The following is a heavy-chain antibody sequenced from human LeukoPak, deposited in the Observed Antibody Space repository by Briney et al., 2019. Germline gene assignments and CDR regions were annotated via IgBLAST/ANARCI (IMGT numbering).Heavy chain of an antibody. CDR3: ARDGTSTDDY. J-gene: IGHJ4*02. Sequence: ASVKVSCKASGYTFSNFGISWVQQAPGHGLEWMGWISGNNDNPNYGQKFQGRLTVTTDSSTSTAYMELRNLRSDDTAVYYCARDGTSTDDYWGQGTLVTVSS. V-gene: IGHV1-18*01. CDR1: GYTFSNFG. D-gene: IGHD2-2*01. CDR2: ISGNNDNP.